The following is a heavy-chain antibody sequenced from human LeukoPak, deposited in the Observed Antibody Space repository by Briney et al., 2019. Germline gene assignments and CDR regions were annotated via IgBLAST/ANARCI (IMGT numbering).Heavy chain of an antibody. V-gene: IGHV4-61*05. CDR2: IYTSGST. J-gene: IGHJ4*02. D-gene: IGHD3-3*01. CDR3: ARSMEWFPYYFDY. CDR1: GGSISSSSYY. Sequence: SETLSLTCTVSGGSISSSSYYWGWIRQPPGKGLEWIGRIYTSGSTNYNPSLESRVTMSVDTSKNQLSLKLSSVTAADTAVYYCARSMEWFPYYFDYWGQGTLVTVSS.